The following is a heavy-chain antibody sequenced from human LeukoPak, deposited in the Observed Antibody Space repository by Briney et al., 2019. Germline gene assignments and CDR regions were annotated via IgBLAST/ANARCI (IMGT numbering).Heavy chain of an antibody. Sequence: SQTLSLTCTVSGGSISSGGYYWSWIRQHPGKGLEWIGYIYYSGSTYYNPSLKSRVTISVDTSKNQSSLKLSSVTAADTAVYYCARVSAVAGYFDYWGQGTLVTVSS. CDR1: GGSISSGGYY. V-gene: IGHV4-31*03. CDR2: IYYSGST. CDR3: ARVSAVAGYFDY. D-gene: IGHD6-19*01. J-gene: IGHJ4*02.